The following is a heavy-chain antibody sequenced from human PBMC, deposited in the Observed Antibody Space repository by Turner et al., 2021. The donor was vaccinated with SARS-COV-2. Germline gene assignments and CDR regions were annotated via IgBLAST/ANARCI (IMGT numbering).Heavy chain of an antibody. J-gene: IGHJ4*02. Sequence: EVQLVESGGGLVQPGGSLRLACAASGFTFSGYWMSWVRQAPGKGLEWVANIKQDGSEKYYVDSVKGRFTISRDNAKNSLYLQMNSLRAEDTAVYYGARFSGASPDFDYWGQGTLVTVSS. V-gene: IGHV3-7*01. CDR2: IKQDGSEK. D-gene: IGHD2-15*01. CDR1: GFTFSGYW. CDR3: ARFSGASPDFDY.